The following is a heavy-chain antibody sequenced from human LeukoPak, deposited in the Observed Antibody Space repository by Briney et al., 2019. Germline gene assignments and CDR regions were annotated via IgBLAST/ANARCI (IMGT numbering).Heavy chain of an antibody. CDR2: ISYDGNNE. V-gene: IGHV3-30-3*01. CDR1: GFTFSNYA. CDR3: AKDLTVTTNLFFDY. D-gene: IGHD4-17*01. J-gene: IGHJ4*02. Sequence: PGRSLRLSCAASGFTFSNYAMHWVRQAPGKGLECVALISYDGNNEYHADSVKGRFTISRDNSKNTLYLQMNSLRAEDTAIYYCAKDLTVTTNLFFDYWGQGTLVTVSS.